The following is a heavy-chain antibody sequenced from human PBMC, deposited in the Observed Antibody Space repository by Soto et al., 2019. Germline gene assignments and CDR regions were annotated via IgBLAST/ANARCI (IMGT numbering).Heavy chain of an antibody. D-gene: IGHD2-8*01. CDR2: ISGYNGDT. V-gene: IGHV1-18*01. Sequence: QGQLVQSGAEVKKPGASVKVSCKASGYTFTRYGISWVRQAPGQGLEWMGWISGYNGDTNYAQTFKGGVPMTVDTSTTTAFMELTSLTSDDRAVYYCAKNGQPPYYYYGMDVWGQGTTVTVSS. CDR3: AKNGQPPYYYYGMDV. CDR1: GYTFTRYG. J-gene: IGHJ6*02.